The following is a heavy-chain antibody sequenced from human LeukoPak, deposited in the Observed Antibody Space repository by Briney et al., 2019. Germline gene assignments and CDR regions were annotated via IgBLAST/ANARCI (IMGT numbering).Heavy chain of an antibody. CDR2: IYSGGST. Sequence: GGSLRLSCAASGFTVSSNYRSWVRQAPGKRLECGSVIYSGGSTYYADSVKGRFTISRDNSKNTLYLQMNSLRAEDTAVYYCATYSGYAGWFDPWGQGTLVTVSS. D-gene: IGHD5-12*01. CDR3: ATYSGYAGWFDP. CDR1: GFTVSSNY. J-gene: IGHJ5*02. V-gene: IGHV3-66*02.